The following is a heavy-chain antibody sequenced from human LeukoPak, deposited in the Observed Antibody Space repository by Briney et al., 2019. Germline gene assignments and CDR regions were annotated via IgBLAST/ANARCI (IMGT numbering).Heavy chain of an antibody. CDR1: GYSFTYYF. V-gene: IGHV5-51*01. CDR2: IYPGDSDT. CDR3: ARHFGGDRTSGYYNY. D-gene: IGHD3-22*01. Sequence: GESLKISCKGSGYSFTYYFIAWVRQMPGKGLEWMGIIYPGDSDTKYSPSFQGQVTISVDKSINTAYLQWSSLEASDTAMYYCARHFGGDRTSGYYNYWGQGTLVTVSS. J-gene: IGHJ4*02.